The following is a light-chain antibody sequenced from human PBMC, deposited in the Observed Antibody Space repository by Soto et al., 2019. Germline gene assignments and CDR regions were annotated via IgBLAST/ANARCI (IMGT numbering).Light chain of an antibody. V-gene: IGLV1-40*01. J-gene: IGLJ3*02. CDR1: SSNIGAGHD. CDR3: QSYDSSLNSFV. CDR2: ENN. Sequence: QSVLTQPPSVSGAPGQRVTISCAGSSSNIGAGHDVHWYHQTPGTAPRLLIFENNNRPSGVPDRFFVSKSGTSASLAITGLQTEDEADYYCQSYDSSLNSFVFGGGTKLTVL.